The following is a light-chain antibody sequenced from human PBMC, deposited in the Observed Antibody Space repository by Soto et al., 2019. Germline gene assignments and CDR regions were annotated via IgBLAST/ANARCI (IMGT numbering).Light chain of an antibody. Sequence: DIQVTQSPSSLSSSVGDRVTITCRASQTISTFLNWYQQKPGKAPRLLIYAASRLQSGVPARFSGSGAGTDFTLTITSLQPEDFATYYCQQSYSAVTFGGGTKVDIK. CDR2: AAS. CDR1: QTISTF. V-gene: IGKV1-39*01. CDR3: QQSYSAVT. J-gene: IGKJ4*01.